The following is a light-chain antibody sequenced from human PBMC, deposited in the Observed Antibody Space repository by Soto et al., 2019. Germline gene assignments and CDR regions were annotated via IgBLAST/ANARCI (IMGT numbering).Light chain of an antibody. CDR3: QQYNNWPPWT. CDR2: GAS. CDR1: QSVSSN. V-gene: IGKV3-15*01. J-gene: IGKJ1*01. Sequence: EILMTQSPATLSVSPGERATLSCGASQSVSSNLAWYQQKPGQAPRLLIYGASTRATGIPARFTGSGSGTEFNLTISSLQSEDFAVYYCQQYNNWPPWTFGPGTKV.